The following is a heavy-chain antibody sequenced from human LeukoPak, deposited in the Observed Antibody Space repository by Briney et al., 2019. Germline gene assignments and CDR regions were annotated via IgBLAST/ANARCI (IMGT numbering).Heavy chain of an antibody. CDR1: GFTFSSYW. Sequence: GGSLRLSCAASGFTFSSYWMHWVRQAPGKGLVRVSRINSDGSSTSYADSVKGRFTISRDNAKNTLYLQMNSLRAEDTAVYYCSRAWIQLPNWFDPWGQGTLVTVSS. J-gene: IGHJ5*02. V-gene: IGHV3-74*01. D-gene: IGHD5-18*01. CDR2: INSDGSST. CDR3: SRAWIQLPNWFDP.